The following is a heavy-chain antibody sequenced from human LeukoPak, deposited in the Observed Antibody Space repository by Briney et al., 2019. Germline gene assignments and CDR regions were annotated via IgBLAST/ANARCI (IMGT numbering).Heavy chain of an antibody. Sequence: SETLSLTCAVSGASINSNSYFWAWIRQPPGKGLEXXXXIYYNGKTAYNSSLKSRVTISAETSKKQLSLKLSSVTAADTAVYYCAREGGSYGYYYYGMNVWGQGTTVTVSS. D-gene: IGHD3-16*01. CDR2: IYYNGKT. CDR1: GASINSNSYF. CDR3: AREGGSYGYYYYGMNV. V-gene: IGHV4-39*02. J-gene: IGHJ6*02.